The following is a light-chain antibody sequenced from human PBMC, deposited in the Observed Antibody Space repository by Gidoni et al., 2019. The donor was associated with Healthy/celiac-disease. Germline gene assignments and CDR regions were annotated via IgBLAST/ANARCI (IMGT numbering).Light chain of an antibody. J-gene: IGKJ4*01. V-gene: IGKV3-11*01. Sequence: LVLTQSPATLSLSPGERATLSCRASQSVSSYLAWYQQKPGQAPRLLIYDASNRATGIPARCSGSGSGTDFTLTISSREQEDVAVYYCQQRSNWTPVTFXGXTKVEIK. CDR3: QQRSNWTPVT. CDR2: DAS. CDR1: QSVSSY.